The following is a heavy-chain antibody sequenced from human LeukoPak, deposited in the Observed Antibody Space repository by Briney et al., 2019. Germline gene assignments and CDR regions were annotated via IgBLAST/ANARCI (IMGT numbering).Heavy chain of an antibody. CDR2: IYSGGST. J-gene: IGHJ6*02. V-gene: IGHV3-53*04. Sequence: GGSLRLSCAASGFTVSSNYMSWVRQAPGKGLEWVSVIYSGGSTYYADSVKGRFTISRHNSKNTLYLQMNSLRAEDTAVYYCARTWIQLPNYYYYGMDVWGQGTTVTVSS. CDR1: GFTVSSNY. D-gene: IGHD5-18*01. CDR3: ARTWIQLPNYYYYGMDV.